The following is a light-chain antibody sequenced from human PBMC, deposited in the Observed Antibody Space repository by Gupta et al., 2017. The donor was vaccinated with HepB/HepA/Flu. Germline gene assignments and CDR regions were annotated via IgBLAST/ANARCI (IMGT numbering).Light chain of an antibody. CDR3: QTWNTVPV. CDR2: LNSDGSH. J-gene: IGLJ3*02. Sequence: QLVLTHSPSAVAFLGASVKLTCTLSSGHRSYAIAWHQQQPEKGPRYLMKLNSDGSHTKGEGIPDRFSGYSYGAVLYLTVSRLESDDEDYYYWQTWNTVPVFGGGTKRTVL. V-gene: IGLV4-69*01. CDR1: SGHRSYA.